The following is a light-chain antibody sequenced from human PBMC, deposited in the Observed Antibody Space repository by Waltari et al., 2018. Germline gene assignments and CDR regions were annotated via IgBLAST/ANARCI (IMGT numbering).Light chain of an antibody. CDR2: DVT. Sequence: QSALTQPASVSGSPGQSIAISCAGTSSDVGGYNFVSWYQQQPGKAPKTMIFDVTKRPSGVSDRFSGSKSGNTASLTISGLQAEDEGDYYCGSYRYGSSLVFGGGTRLTVL. J-gene: IGLJ2*01. V-gene: IGLV2-14*03. CDR3: GSYRYGSSLV. CDR1: SSDVGGYNF.